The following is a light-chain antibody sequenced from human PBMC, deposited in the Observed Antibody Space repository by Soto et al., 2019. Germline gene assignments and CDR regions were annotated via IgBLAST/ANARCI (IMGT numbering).Light chain of an antibody. Sequence: DIQMTQSPSSLSASVGDRVTITCQASRDISVYLNWYQQKPGKPPTLLVYDASNVQAGVPSRFSASGSGTHFSLTIINLQPEDIATYYCQQYDNLPPYTFGQGTNVEIK. J-gene: IGKJ2*01. V-gene: IGKV1-33*01. CDR1: RDISVY. CDR2: DAS. CDR3: QQYDNLPPYT.